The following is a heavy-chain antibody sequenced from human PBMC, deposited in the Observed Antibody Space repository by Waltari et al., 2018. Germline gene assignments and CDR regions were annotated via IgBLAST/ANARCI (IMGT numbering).Heavy chain of an antibody. CDR2: VRSKHNNFAT. CDR3: TTGIVELESERAAF. Sequence: EVQVVESGGGFIQTGESLTRSCVASGVTIAGTAMGWVRQFPGKGLQWIGRVRSKHNNFATVYAESMRGRSMVSRNASMNTAYLQIDNVTPDDTAVYYCTTGIVELESERAAFWGRGVLVTVTS. D-gene: IGHD1-1*01. V-gene: IGHV3-73*01. CDR1: GVTIAGTA. J-gene: IGHJ4*02.